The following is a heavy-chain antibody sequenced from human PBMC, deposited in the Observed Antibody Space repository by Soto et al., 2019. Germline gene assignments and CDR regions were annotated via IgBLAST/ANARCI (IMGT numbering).Heavy chain of an antibody. Sequence: APVKVYCKASGYTFTGYYMHWVRQAPGQGLEWMGWINPSSGGTNYAQKFQGWVTMTRDTSISTAYMELSRLRSDDTAVYYCARERQVVGGFRYYGMDVWGQGTTVTVSS. J-gene: IGHJ6*02. CDR2: INPSSGGT. CDR3: ARERQVVGGFRYYGMDV. CDR1: GYTFTGYY. V-gene: IGHV1-2*04. D-gene: IGHD1-26*01.